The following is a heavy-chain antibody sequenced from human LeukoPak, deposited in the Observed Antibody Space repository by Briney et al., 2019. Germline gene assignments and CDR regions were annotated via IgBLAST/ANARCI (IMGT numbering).Heavy chain of an antibody. CDR3: ARARDCSSTSCYGVSWFDP. Sequence: GASVKVSCKVSVCTFSSYAISWVRQAPGQGLEWMGGIIPIFGTANYAQKFQGRVTITADESTSTAYMELSSLRSEDTAVYYCARARDCSSTSCYGVSWFDPWGQGTLVTVSS. D-gene: IGHD2-2*01. CDR2: IIPIFGTA. V-gene: IGHV1-69*13. CDR1: VCTFSSYA. J-gene: IGHJ5*02.